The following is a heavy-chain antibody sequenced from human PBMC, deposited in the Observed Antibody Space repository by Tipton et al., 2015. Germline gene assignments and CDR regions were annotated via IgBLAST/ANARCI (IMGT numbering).Heavy chain of an antibody. V-gene: IGHV1-3*01. J-gene: IGHJ4*02. CDR2: SNAGNAKT. Sequence: QLVQSGAEVKKTGASVKGSCKASGHTFTSYFIYWVRQAPGQGLEWMGWSNAGNAKTQYSQKFQGRVTITRDTSASTAYMELSSLRSEDTAVYYCARDEIYGGSYFAYWGQGTLVTVSS. CDR3: ARDEIYGGSYFAY. D-gene: IGHD4-23*01. CDR1: GHTFTSYF.